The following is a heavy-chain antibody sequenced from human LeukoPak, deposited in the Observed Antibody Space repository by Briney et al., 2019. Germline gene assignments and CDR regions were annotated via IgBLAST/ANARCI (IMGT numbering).Heavy chain of an antibody. V-gene: IGHV1-18*01. D-gene: IGHD5-24*01. J-gene: IGHJ4*02. CDR3: ARRKALEMATITYDY. Sequence: ASVKVSCKASGYTFTSYGISWVRQAPGQGLEWMGWISAYNGNTNYAQKLQGRVTMTTDTSTSTAYMELRSLRSDDTAVYYCARRKALEMATITYDYWGQGTLVTVSS. CDR1: GYTFTSYG. CDR2: ISAYNGNT.